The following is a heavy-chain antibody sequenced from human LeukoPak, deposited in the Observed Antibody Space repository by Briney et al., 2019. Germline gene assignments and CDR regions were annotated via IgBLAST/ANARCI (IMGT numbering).Heavy chain of an antibody. CDR2: IYRGGTK. V-gene: IGHV3-53*01. J-gene: IGHJ6*04. CDR1: RFTAGSNY. CDR3: ATAITIFGVDPPDV. D-gene: IGHD3-3*01. Sequence: GGSLRPSCAASRFTAGSNYMGWVRQAQGKGWEWVSVIYRGGTKYSADSVRGRSTISSDNSKNTLYLQVNSLRAEDTAVYYCATAITIFGVDPPDVWGKGTTGTVSS.